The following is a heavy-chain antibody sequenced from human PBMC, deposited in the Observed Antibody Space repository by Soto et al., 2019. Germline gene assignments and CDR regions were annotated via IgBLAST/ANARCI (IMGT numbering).Heavy chain of an antibody. J-gene: IGHJ4*02. V-gene: IGHV3-73*01. CDR3: TSTVAGTLDY. D-gene: IGHD6-19*01. CDR2: IRSKANSYAT. CDR1: GFTFSGSA. Sequence: EVQLVESGGGLVQPGGSLKLSCAASGFTFSGSAMHWVRQASGKGLEWVGRIRSKANSYATAYAASVKGRFTISRDDSKNTAFVQMNSLKTEDTAVYYCTSTVAGTLDYWGQGTLVTVSS.